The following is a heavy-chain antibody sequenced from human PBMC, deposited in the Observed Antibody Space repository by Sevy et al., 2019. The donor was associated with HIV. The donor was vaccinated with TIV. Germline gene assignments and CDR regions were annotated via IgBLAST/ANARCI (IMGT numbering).Heavy chain of an antibody. J-gene: IGHJ3*02. CDR1: GFIFSDYY. V-gene: IGHV3-11*01. D-gene: IGHD3-10*01. Sequence: GGSLRLSCAVSGFIFSDYYMSWIRQAPGKGLEWVSYISSSGMTIYYADSGKGRFTISRDKAKNALYLQMNSLRAEETAVYYCARRRFGGIRDAFDIWGQGTMVTVSS. CDR3: ARRRFGGIRDAFDI. CDR2: ISSSGMTI.